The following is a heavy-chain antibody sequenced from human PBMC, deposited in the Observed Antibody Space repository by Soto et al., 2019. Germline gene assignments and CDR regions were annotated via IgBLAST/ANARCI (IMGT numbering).Heavy chain of an antibody. Sequence: ASVKVSCKVSGYTLTELSMHWVRQAPGKGLEWMGGFDPEDGETIYAQKFQGRVTMTEDTSTGTAYMELSSLRSEDTAVYYCETVIDGSHYYDSSGPLGYWGQGTLVTVSS. CDR2: FDPEDGET. J-gene: IGHJ4*02. CDR1: GYTLTELS. V-gene: IGHV1-24*01. CDR3: ETVIDGSHYYDSSGPLGY. D-gene: IGHD3-22*01.